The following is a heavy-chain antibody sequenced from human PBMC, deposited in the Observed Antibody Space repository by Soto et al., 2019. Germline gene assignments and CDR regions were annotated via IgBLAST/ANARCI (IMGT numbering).Heavy chain of an antibody. CDR2: ISGSGGST. V-gene: IGHV3-23*01. CDR1: GFTFSSYA. D-gene: IGHD6-19*01. J-gene: IGHJ6*02. CDR3: ARDRKVAGKYYYYGMDV. Sequence: PGGSLRLSCAASGFTFSSYAMSWVRQAPGKGLEWVSAISGSGGSTYYADSVKGRFTISRDNSKNTLYLQMNSLRPEDTAVYYCARDRKVAGKYYYYGMDVWGQGTTVTVSS.